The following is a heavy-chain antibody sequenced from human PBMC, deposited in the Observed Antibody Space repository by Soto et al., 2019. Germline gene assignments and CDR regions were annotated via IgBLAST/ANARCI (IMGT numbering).Heavy chain of an antibody. Sequence: QVQVVQSGVEVRSPGSSVKVSCKASGDTFKNCVISWVRQAPGQGLEWMGGIIPLFGTTDFAQRFKGRLTITTDESTTTAYMELSRLRSEDTATYYCAAELGFGKLSVVWGQGTTVIVSS. CDR2: IIPLFGTT. CDR3: AAELGFGKLSVV. D-gene: IGHD3-10*01. J-gene: IGHJ6*02. V-gene: IGHV1-69*01. CDR1: GDTFKNCV.